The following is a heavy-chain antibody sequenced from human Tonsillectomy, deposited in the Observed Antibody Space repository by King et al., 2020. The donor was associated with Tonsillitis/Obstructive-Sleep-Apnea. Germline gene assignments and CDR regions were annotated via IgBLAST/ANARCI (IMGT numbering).Heavy chain of an antibody. D-gene: IGHD2-15*01. V-gene: IGHV1-46*01. J-gene: IGHJ4*02. CDR2: INPSGSST. Sequence: QLVQSGAEVKKPGASVKVSCKASGYTFTNYYLHWVRQAPGQGLEWMGIINPSGSSTDYAQKFQGRVTLTSDTSTSTVYMELSSLRSEDTAVYYCARGLDRRMPVLVVAQGGGFFVCWGRGTLVTVSS. CDR1: GYTFTNYY. CDR3: ARGLDRRMPVLVVAQGGGFFVC.